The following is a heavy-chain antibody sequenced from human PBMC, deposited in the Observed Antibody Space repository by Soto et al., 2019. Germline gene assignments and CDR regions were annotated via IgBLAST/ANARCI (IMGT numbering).Heavy chain of an antibody. V-gene: IGHV1-18*01. CDR1: GYTFTRYG. Sequence: QVQLVQSGAEVKNPGASVKVSCKASGYTFTRYGIGWARQAPGQGLEWMGWINTYNGNTNYAQNVQGRVTLNTDTXXXXXXXXXXXXXXXXXXXXXXXXXXXXXTPSPQDVWGQGTTVIVSS. D-gene: IGHD2-2*01. CDR2: INTYNGNT. CDR3: XXXXXXXTPSPQDV. J-gene: IGHJ6*02.